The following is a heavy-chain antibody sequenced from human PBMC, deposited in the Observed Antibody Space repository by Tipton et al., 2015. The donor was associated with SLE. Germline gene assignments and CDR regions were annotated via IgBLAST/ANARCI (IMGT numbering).Heavy chain of an antibody. D-gene: IGHD5-24*01. V-gene: IGHV4-34*01. J-gene: IGHJ4*02. Sequence: LRLSCTVYGGSFSGYYWTWIRQPPGKGLEWIGEINHSGSTNYNPSLKSRVTISVDMSKNQFSLKLSSVTAADTAVYYCASRGAYRVFAYWGQGTLVTVSS. CDR3: ASRGAYRVFAY. CDR2: INHSGST. CDR1: GGSFSGYY.